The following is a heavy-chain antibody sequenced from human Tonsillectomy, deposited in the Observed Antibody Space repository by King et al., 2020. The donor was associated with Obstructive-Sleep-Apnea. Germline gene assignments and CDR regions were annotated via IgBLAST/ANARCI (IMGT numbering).Heavy chain of an antibody. D-gene: IGHD2-2*01. CDR2: ISGSGGST. Sequence: VQLVESGGGLVQPGGSLRLSCAASGFTFSSYAMSWVRQAPGKGLEWVSAISGSGGSTYYADSVKGRFTISRDNSKNTLYLQMNSLRAEETAVYYCAKTDIVVVPAASYYYYGMDVWGQGTTVTVSS. CDR3: AKTDIVVVPAASYYYYGMDV. V-gene: IGHV3-23*04. CDR1: GFTFSSYA. J-gene: IGHJ6*02.